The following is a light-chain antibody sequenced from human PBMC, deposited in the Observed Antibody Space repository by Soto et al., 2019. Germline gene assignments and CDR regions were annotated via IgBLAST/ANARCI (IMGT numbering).Light chain of an antibody. Sequence: EIVMTQSPATLSVSPGERATLSCRASQSVRSNLAWYHQKPGQGPRLLIYGASARATGIPARFSGSGSGTEFTLTISSPQSEDFAAYYCQQYDDWPGTFGQGTKVEIK. CDR1: QSVRSN. CDR3: QQYDDWPGT. J-gene: IGKJ1*01. CDR2: GAS. V-gene: IGKV3-15*01.